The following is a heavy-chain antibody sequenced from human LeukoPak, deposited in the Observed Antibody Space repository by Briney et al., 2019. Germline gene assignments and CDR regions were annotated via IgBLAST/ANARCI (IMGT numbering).Heavy chain of an antibody. CDR1: GDSFSSGY. CDR3: ARGDPAGLFDS. CDR2: IYYSGTT. J-gene: IGHJ4*02. V-gene: IGHV4-59*01. Sequence: SETLSLACALSGDSFSSGYWNWIRQPPGKGLEWIGYIYYSGTTNSNPSLESRVTVSVDTSKKYCSLKLTSVAAADTAVYFCARGDPAGLFDSWGQGHLVTVSS. D-gene: IGHD3-10*01.